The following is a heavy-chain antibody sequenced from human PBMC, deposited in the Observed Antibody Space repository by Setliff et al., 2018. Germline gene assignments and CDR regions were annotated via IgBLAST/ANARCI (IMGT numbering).Heavy chain of an antibody. D-gene: IGHD6-13*01. CDR1: GGSISSGGYY. J-gene: IGHJ4*02. CDR2: IYYSGST. CDR3: ARGRIAAALYYFDY. V-gene: IGHV4-31*03. Sequence: SETLSLTCTVSGGSISSGGYYWSWIRQHPGKGLEWIGYIYYSGSTYYNPSLKSRVTISVDTSKNQFSLKLTSVTAADTAVYYCARGRIAAALYYFDYWGQGTLVTVSS.